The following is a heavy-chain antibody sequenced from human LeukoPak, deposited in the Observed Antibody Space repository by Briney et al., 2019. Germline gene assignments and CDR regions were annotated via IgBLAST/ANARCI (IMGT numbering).Heavy chain of an antibody. Sequence: PSETLSLTCTVSGDSISSYYWSWIRQPPGKGLEWSGYIYYSGSTNYNPSLKSRVTISVDTSKNQFSLRLSSVTAADTAVYYCAGGRGYYDSRGYYSAFDYWGQGTLVTVSS. D-gene: IGHD3-22*01. J-gene: IGHJ4*02. CDR2: IYYSGST. CDR3: AGGRGYYDSRGYYSAFDY. V-gene: IGHV4-59*01. CDR1: GDSISSYY.